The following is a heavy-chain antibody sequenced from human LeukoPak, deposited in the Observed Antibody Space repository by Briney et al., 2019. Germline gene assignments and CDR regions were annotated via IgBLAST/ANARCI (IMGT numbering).Heavy chain of an antibody. CDR1: GFTFSSYA. J-gene: IGHJ4*02. CDR3: ARGWGQLERLGFDY. CDR2: ISGSGGST. V-gene: IGHV3-23*01. Sequence: PGGSLRLSCAASGFTFSSYAMSWVRQAPGKGLEWVSAISGSGGSTYYADSVKGRFTISRDNSKNTLYLQMNSLRAEDTAVYYCARGWGQLERLGFDYWGQGTLVTVSS. D-gene: IGHD1-1*01.